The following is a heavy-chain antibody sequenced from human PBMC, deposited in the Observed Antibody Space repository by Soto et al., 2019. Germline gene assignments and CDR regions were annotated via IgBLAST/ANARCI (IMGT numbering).Heavy chain of an antibody. CDR1: GFTFSASG. CDR2: IWFDGSKQ. J-gene: IGHJ4*02. CDR3: ARDLNTGYVGDC. D-gene: IGHD5-12*01. Sequence: QVQLVESGGGVVQPGTSLRLSCVASGFTFSASGMHWVRQTPGKGLEWVAIIWFDGSKQYYADSVKGRFTVSRDNPGSTLFLQMNDLRTEDTAMYYCARDLNTGYVGDCWGQGALVVVSS. V-gene: IGHV3-33*01.